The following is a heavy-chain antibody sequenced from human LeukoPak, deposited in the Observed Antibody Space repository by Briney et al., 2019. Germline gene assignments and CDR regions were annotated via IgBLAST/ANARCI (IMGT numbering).Heavy chain of an antibody. V-gene: IGHV4-34*01. CDR1: GGSFSGYY. J-gene: IGHJ4*02. CDR3: ARIGNYYFDY. D-gene: IGHD1-1*01. CDR2: INHSGST. Sequence: KPSETLSLTCAVYGGSFSGYYWSWIRKPPGKGLEWIGEINHSGSTNYNPSLKSRVTISVDTSKNQFSLKLSSVTAADTAVYYCARIGNYYFDYWGQGTLVTVSS.